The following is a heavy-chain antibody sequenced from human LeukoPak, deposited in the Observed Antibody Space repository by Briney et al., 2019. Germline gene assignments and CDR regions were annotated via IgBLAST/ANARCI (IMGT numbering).Heavy chain of an antibody. Sequence: GRSLRLSCAASGFTFSSYGMHWVRQAPGNGLEWVAVISYDGSNKYYADSVKGRFTISRDNSKNTLYLQMNSLRAEDTAVYYCAKNRDRGVPTYYYDSSGSSHFDLWGRGTLVTVSS. D-gene: IGHD3-22*01. CDR2: ISYDGSNK. CDR1: GFTFSSYG. CDR3: AKNRDRGVPTYYYDSSGSSHFDL. V-gene: IGHV3-30*18. J-gene: IGHJ2*01.